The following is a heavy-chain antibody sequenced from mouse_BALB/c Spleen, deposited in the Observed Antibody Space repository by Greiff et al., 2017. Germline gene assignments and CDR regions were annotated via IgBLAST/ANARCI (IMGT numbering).Heavy chain of an antibody. V-gene: IGHV1S81*02. CDR3: AREGY. Sequence: QVQLKQPGAELVKPGASVKLSCKASGYTFTSYWMHWVKQRPGQGLEWIGEINPSNGRTNYNQKFKDKATLTADKSSSTAYMQLSSLTSEDSAVYYCAREGYWGQGTTLTVSS. J-gene: IGHJ2*01. CDR2: INPSNGRT. CDR1: GYTFTSYW.